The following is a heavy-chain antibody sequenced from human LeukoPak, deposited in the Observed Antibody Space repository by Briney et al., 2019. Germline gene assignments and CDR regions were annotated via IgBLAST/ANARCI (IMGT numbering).Heavy chain of an antibody. J-gene: IGHJ6*02. V-gene: IGHV3-23*01. D-gene: IGHD4-17*01. Sequence: PGGSLRLSCAASGFTFSSYAMSWVRQAPGKGLEWVSAISGSGGSTYYADSVKGRFTISRDNSKNTLYLQMNSLRAEDTAVYYCAKAEGMLTTFYYYYYGMDVWGQGATVTVSS. CDR3: AKAEGMLTTFYYYYYGMDV. CDR2: ISGSGGST. CDR1: GFTFSSYA.